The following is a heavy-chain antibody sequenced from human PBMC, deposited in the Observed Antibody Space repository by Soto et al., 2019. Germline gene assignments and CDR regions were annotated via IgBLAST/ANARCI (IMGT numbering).Heavy chain of an antibody. Sequence: QVQLQESGPGLVKPSETLSLTCTVSGGSISNYYCSWIRQPPGKGLEWIAYIYYSGSTNYNPSLXXRXXISVDTSKNQFSLKLSSVTAADTAVYYCARYCSGGSCYLDPWGQGTLVTVSS. J-gene: IGHJ5*02. V-gene: IGHV4-59*08. CDR2: IYYSGST. CDR1: GGSISNYY. D-gene: IGHD2-15*01. CDR3: ARYCSGGSCYLDP.